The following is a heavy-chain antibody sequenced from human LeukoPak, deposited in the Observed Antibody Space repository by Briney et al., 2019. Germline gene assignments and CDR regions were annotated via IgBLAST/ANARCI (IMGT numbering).Heavy chain of an antibody. CDR3: ARGDIVVVPAAPGPGGWFDP. J-gene: IGHJ5*02. D-gene: IGHD2-2*01. Sequence: PGGSLRLSCAASGFTFSSYAMHWVRQAPGKGLEWVAVISYDGSNKYYADSVKGRFTISRDNSKNTLYLQMNSLRAEDTAVYYCARGDIVVVPAAPGPGGWFDPWGQGTLVTVSS. CDR2: ISYDGSNK. V-gene: IGHV3-30*04. CDR1: GFTFSSYA.